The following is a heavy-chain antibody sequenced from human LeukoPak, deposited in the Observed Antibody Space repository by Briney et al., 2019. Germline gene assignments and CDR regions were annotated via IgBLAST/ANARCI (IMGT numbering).Heavy chain of an antibody. J-gene: IGHJ1*01. Sequence: GGSLRLSCAASGFTFSSYWMSWVRQAPGKGLEWVANIKPDGNEQYYVDSVKGRFTISRDNAKNSFYLQMNSLRAEDTAVYYCARDEITAAGNREYFQHWGQGTLVTVSS. CDR3: ARDEITAAGNREYFQH. CDR1: GFTFSSYW. V-gene: IGHV3-7*01. CDR2: IKPDGNEQ. D-gene: IGHD6-25*01.